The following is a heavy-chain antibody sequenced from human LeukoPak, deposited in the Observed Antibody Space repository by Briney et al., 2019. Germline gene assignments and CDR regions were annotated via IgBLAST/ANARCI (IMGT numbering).Heavy chain of an antibody. J-gene: IGHJ3*02. V-gene: IGHV1-2*02. Sequence: ASVKVSCTASGYTFTDYWIQWVRQAPGQGLEWMGWIDPKTGDTHYAQMFQGRVTMTRDTSISTAYMELTYLGSDDTAVFYCARDLGTRFANSFDIWGHGTMVTVSS. CDR1: GYTFTDYW. CDR3: ARDLGTRFANSFDI. D-gene: IGHD3-3*01. CDR2: IDPKTGDT.